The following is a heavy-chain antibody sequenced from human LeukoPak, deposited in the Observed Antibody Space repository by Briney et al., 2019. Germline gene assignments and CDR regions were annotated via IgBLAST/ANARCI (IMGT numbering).Heavy chain of an antibody. J-gene: IGHJ4*02. CDR2: IYYSGST. Sequence: SETLSLTCTVSGDSINSYYWSWIRQPPGKGLEWIGYIYYSGSTDYNPSLKSRVTISVDTPKNEFSLKLSPVTAADTAVYYCARTWGFFDYWGQGTLVTVSS. CDR1: GDSINSYY. V-gene: IGHV4-59*01. D-gene: IGHD3-16*01. CDR3: ARTWGFFDY.